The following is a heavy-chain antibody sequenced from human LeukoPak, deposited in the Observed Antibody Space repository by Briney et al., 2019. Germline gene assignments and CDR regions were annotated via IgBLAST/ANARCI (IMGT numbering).Heavy chain of an antibody. D-gene: IGHD3-9*01. CDR2: ISYDGNEK. Sequence: PGGSLRLSCAASGFIFSRFAMHWVRQAPGKGLEWVAVISYDGNEKYYADSVKGRFTVSREDSRNTLYLQMNTLRAEDTAVYYCAKDGNYDLLTFLFDYWGQGALVTVSS. J-gene: IGHJ4*02. V-gene: IGHV3-30*18. CDR3: AKDGNYDLLTFLFDY. CDR1: GFIFSRFA.